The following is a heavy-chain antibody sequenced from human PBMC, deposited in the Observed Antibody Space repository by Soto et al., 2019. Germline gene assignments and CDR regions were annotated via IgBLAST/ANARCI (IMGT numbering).Heavy chain of an antibody. Sequence: GGSLRLYCAASGFTFSGYSVNWVRQAPGKGLEWVSYISSGSKTIYYAESVKGRFTVSRDNARNSQYLQMNSLRDEDTAVYYCVREDILGVRSFDYWGQGTLVTVSS. CDR1: GFTFSGYS. CDR3: VREDILGVRSFDY. V-gene: IGHV3-48*02. CDR2: ISSGSKTI. J-gene: IGHJ4*02. D-gene: IGHD3-9*01.